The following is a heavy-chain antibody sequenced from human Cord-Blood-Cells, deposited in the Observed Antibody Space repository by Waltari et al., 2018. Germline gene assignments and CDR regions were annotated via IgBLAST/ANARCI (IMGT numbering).Heavy chain of an antibody. CDR3: AITKIAAAGTMGAFDI. CDR2: TNPNSGGT. D-gene: IGHD6-13*01. J-gene: IGHJ3*02. CDR1: GYTFTGYS. V-gene: IGHV1-2*02. Sequence: QVQLVQYGAEVKKPGASVKVSCKASGYTFTGYSMHWVRQAPGQGLEWMGWTNPNSGGTNYAQKFQGRVTMTRDTSISAAHMELGRLRSDDTAVYYCAITKIAAAGTMGAFDIWGQGTMVTVAS.